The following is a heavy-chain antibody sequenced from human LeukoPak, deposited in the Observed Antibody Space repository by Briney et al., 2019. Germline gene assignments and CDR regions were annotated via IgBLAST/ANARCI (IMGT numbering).Heavy chain of an antibody. V-gene: IGHV3-20*01. CDR2: INWNGGST. Sequence: GSLRLSCAASGFTFDDYGISWVRQAPGEGLEVVSGINWNGGSTGYADSVKGRFTISRDNAKNSLYLQMNSLRAEDTALYHCARVVVPAASMDVWGKGTTVTVSS. J-gene: IGHJ6*03. D-gene: IGHD2-2*01. CDR1: GFTFDDYG. CDR3: ARVVVPAASMDV.